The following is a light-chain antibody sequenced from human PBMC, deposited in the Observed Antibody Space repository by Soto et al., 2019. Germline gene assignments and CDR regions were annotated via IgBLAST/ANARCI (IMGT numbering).Light chain of an antibody. Sequence: QAVVTQPASVSGSPGQSITISCTGTSSDVGSYNLVSWYQQHPGKAPKLMIYEGSKRPSGISNRFSGSKSGNTASLTISGLQAEDEAEYYCCSYADSSRIYVFGSGTKVTVL. J-gene: IGLJ1*01. V-gene: IGLV2-23*01. CDR3: CSYADSSRIYV. CDR1: SSDVGSYNL. CDR2: EGS.